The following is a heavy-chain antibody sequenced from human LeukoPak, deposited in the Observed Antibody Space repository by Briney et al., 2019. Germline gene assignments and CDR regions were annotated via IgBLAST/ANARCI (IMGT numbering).Heavy chain of an antibody. V-gene: IGHV3-23*01. D-gene: IGHD6-19*01. J-gene: IGHJ4*02. CDR2: ISSSGDIT. CDR3: AKSRAGFFPFDY. Sequence: GGSLRLSCAASGFIFSSHTMNLVRQAPWKGLKWVSAISSSGDITYYADSVKGRFTISRDISRNTLHLQMNSLGAEDTAVYYCAKSRAGFFPFDYWGQGTLVTVSS. CDR1: GFIFSSHT.